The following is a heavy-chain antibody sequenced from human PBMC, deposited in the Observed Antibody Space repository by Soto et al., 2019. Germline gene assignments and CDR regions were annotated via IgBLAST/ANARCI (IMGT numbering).Heavy chain of an antibody. D-gene: IGHD5-12*01. CDR1: GYPFSKYG. J-gene: IGHJ5*02. Sequence: QLQLVQSGAEAERPGASVRVSCKAYGYPFSKYGISWIRQAPGQGLEWMGWIKPDNGDTNYAQKFQGRVTMTTDTSSNTAYMELRSLRSDDTAVYSCATSYDSGFDPWGQGTLVSVSS. CDR3: ATSYDSGFDP. CDR2: IKPDNGDT. V-gene: IGHV1-18*04.